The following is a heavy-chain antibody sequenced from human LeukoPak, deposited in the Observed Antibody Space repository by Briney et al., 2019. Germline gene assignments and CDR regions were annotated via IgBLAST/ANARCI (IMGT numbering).Heavy chain of an antibody. CDR2: IDDSGST. CDR3: ARIKGEVEIMTNWFDP. V-gene: IGHV4-59*01. Sequence: SEALSLTCIVSSGSITTYSWSWVRQPPGRGLGWVGYIDDSGSTNYNPSLKSRVTISVDTSKGQLSLALNSVTAADTAVDYCARIKGEVEIMTNWFDPWGQGTLVTVSS. D-gene: IGHD3-16*01. CDR1: SGSITTYS. J-gene: IGHJ5*02.